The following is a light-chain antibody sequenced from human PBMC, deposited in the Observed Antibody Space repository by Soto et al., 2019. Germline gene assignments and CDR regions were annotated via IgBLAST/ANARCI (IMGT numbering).Light chain of an antibody. CDR2: GAS. Sequence: EIVMTQSPATLSVSPGERATLSCRASQSVTTSLAWYQQKRGQAPRLLIYGASTMATGIPARFSGSGSGTEFTLTISSLQSEDFAVYYCQQYNNWPPYTFGQGTKLEIK. CDR1: QSVTTS. V-gene: IGKV3-15*01. CDR3: QQYNNWPPYT. J-gene: IGKJ2*01.